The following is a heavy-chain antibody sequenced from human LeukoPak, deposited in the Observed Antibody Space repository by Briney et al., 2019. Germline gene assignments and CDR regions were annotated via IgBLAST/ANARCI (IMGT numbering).Heavy chain of an antibody. CDR2: ISGSGVST. CDR3: ANDAGPKGNPFFDY. CDR1: GFTFSSYA. J-gene: IGHJ4*02. V-gene: IGHV3-23*01. Sequence: GGSLRLSCAASGFTFSSYAMSWVRPAPGKGLEWVSVISGSGVSTYYADSVKGRFTISRDNSKNTLYLQMNSLRAEDTAVYYCANDAGPKGNPFFDYWGQGTLVTVSS.